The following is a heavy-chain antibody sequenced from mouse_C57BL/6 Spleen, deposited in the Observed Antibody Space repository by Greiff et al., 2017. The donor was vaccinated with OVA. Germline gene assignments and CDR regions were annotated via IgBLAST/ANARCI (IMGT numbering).Heavy chain of an antibody. CDR3: ARLGPYYFDY. CDR1: GFTFSDYG. Sequence: EVMLVESGGGLVKPGGSLKLSCAASGFTFSDYGMHWVRQAPEKGLEWVAYISSGSSTIYYADTVTGRFTISRNNATNTLFLQMTSLRSEDTAMYYCARLGPYYFDYWGQGTTLTVSS. CDR2: ISSGSSTI. J-gene: IGHJ2*01. D-gene: IGHD4-1*01. V-gene: IGHV5-17*01.